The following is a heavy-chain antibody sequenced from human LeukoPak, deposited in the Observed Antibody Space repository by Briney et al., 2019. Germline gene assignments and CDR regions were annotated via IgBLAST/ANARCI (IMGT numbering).Heavy chain of an antibody. CDR2: ISYDGSNK. J-gene: IGHJ4*02. V-gene: IGHV3-30*03. CDR3: ASGRDGSN. CDR1: GFTFSSYG. Sequence: PGRSLRLSCAASGFTFSSYGMHWVRQAPGKGLEWVAVISYDGSNKYYADSVKGRFTISRDNSKNTLYLQMNSLRAEDTAVYYCASGRDGSNWGQGTLVTVSS. D-gene: IGHD5-24*01.